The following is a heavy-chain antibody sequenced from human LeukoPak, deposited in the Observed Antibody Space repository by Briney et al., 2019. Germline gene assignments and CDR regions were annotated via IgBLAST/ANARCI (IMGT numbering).Heavy chain of an antibody. V-gene: IGHV4-34*01. Sequence: SETLSLTCAVYGGSFSAYYWSWIRQPPGKGLEWIGEIDHTGSTNYNPSLKSRVTMSVDTSKNQISLQVTSVTAADTAVYYSAKPYYRSGTGGFDSWGQGTLVTVSS. CDR2: IDHTGST. D-gene: IGHD3-3*01. CDR3: AKPYYRSGTGGFDS. J-gene: IGHJ4*02. CDR1: GGSFSAYY.